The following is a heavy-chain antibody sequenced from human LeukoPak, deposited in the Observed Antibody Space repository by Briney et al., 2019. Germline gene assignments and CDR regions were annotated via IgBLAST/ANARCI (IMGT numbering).Heavy chain of an antibody. Sequence: GGSLRLSCAASGFTFSSYWMSWVRQAPGKGLEGVANIKQDGSEKYYVDSVKGRFTISRDNAKNSLYLQMNSLRAEDTAVYYCARVRGSGYSGYDYDYWGQGTLVTVSS. V-gene: IGHV3-7*01. D-gene: IGHD5-12*01. CDR2: IKQDGSEK. J-gene: IGHJ4*02. CDR1: GFTFSSYW. CDR3: ARVRGSGYSGYDYDY.